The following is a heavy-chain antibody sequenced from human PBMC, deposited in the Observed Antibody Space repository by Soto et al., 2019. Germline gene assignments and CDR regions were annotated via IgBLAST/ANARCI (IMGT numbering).Heavy chain of an antibody. CDR3: AREEGYCSGGSCNDAFDI. V-gene: IGHV3-33*01. CDR1: GFTFSSYG. Sequence: GGSLRLSCAASGFTFSSYGMHWVRQAPGKGLEWVAVIWYDGSNKYYADSVKGRFTISRDNSKNTLYLQMNSLRAEDTAVYYCAREEGYCSGGSCNDAFDIWGQGTMVTVSS. CDR2: IWYDGSNK. D-gene: IGHD2-15*01. J-gene: IGHJ3*02.